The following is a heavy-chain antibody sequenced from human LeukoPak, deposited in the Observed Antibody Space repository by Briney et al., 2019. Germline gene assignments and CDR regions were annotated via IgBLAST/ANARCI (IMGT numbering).Heavy chain of an antibody. CDR2: IHPRSSDT. CDR1: GYTFTDYY. Sequence: ASVKVSCKASGYTFTDYYIHWVRQAPGQGLEWMGLIHPRSSDTYFARKFRGRVTMTRDTSISTVYMELNRLASDDTAVYYCARDYSGSYDYWAQGTLVTIPS. D-gene: IGHD1-26*01. J-gene: IGHJ4*02. V-gene: IGHV1-2*06. CDR3: ARDYSGSYDY.